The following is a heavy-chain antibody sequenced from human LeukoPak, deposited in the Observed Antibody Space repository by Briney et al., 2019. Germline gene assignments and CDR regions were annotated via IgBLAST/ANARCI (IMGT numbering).Heavy chain of an antibody. CDR3: ARRWGRYYGSGSRTIIDY. V-gene: IGHV4-39*07. D-gene: IGHD3-10*01. J-gene: IGHJ4*02. CDR1: GGSISSSSYY. CDR2: IYYSGST. Sequence: PSETLSLTCTVSGGSISSSSYYWGWIRQPPGKGLEWIGSIYYSGSTYYNPSLKSRVTISVDTSKNQFSLKLSSVTAADTAVYYCARRWGRYYGSGSRTIIDYWGQGTLVTVSS.